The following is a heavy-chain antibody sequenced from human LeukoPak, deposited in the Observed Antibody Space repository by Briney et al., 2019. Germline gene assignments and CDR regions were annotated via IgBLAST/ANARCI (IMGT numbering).Heavy chain of an antibody. CDR3: ARGQYQYYMSV. CDR1: GGSITSYY. J-gene: IGHJ6*03. V-gene: IGHV4-59*01. D-gene: IGHD2-2*01. Sequence: SENLSLTCTVSGGSITSYYWNWIRQPPGKGLEWIGYISYSESTNYNPSLKSRVTMSLDTSKNQFSLKLNSVTAADTAVYYCARGQYQYYMSVWGKGTTVTVSS. CDR2: ISYSEST.